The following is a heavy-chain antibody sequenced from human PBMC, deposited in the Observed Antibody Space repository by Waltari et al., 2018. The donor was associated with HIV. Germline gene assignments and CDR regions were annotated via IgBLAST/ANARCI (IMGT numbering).Heavy chain of an antibody. CDR2: IWYDGNNK. J-gene: IGHJ4*02. CDR3: ARSLVGATYYFDY. V-gene: IGHV3-33*01. CDR1: GFTFSSYG. D-gene: IGHD1-26*01. Sequence: QVLLVESGGGVVQPGRSLRLSCAASGFTFSSYGMHWVRQAPGKGLEGVAVIWYDGNNKYYADAVKGRFTISRDNSKNTLYLQMNSLRAEDTAVYYCARSLVGATYYFDYWGQGTLVTVSS.